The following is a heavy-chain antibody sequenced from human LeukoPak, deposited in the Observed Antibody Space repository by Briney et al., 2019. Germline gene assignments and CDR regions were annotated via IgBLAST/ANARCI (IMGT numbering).Heavy chain of an antibody. V-gene: IGHV3-30-3*01. CDR3: ARDRTGNYCIDY. CDR2: ISYDRSRK. CDR1: GFIFSNYA. Sequence: GGTLTLYGAAYGFIFSNYAMHWLRQAPGKGLVWVAGISYDRSRKYYADYVKGRFTISRDNSENTVYLQMNSLRAEDTAVYYCARDRTGNYCIDYWGQGTLVIVSS. D-gene: IGHD1-26*01. J-gene: IGHJ4*02.